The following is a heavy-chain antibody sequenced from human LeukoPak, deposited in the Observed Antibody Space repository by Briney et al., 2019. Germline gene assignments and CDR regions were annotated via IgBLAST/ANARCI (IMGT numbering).Heavy chain of an antibody. V-gene: IGHV4-34*01. CDR1: GGSFSGYY. J-gene: IGHJ6*02. Sequence: SETLSLTCAVYGGSFSGYYWSWIRQPPGKGLEWIGEINHSGSTNYNPSLKSRVTISVDTSKNQFSLKLSSVTAGDTAVYYCARVQLNTDYYYYGMDVWGQGTTVTVSS. CDR2: INHSGST. D-gene: IGHD4-4*01. CDR3: ARVQLNTDYYYYGMDV.